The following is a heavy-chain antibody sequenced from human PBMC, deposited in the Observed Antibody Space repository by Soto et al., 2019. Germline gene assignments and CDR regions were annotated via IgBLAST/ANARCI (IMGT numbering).Heavy chain of an antibody. CDR2: ISGSGGST. J-gene: IGHJ4*02. D-gene: IGHD5-12*01. CDR1: GFTFSSYA. V-gene: IGHV3-23*01. CDR3: AKDLEDGYNFDY. Sequence: EVQLLESGGGLVQPGGSLRLSCAASGFTFSSYAMSWVRQAPGKGLEWVSAISGSGGSTYYADSVKGRFTISRDNSKNTLYLHMNSLRAEDTAVYYCAKDLEDGYNFDYWGQGTLVTVSS.